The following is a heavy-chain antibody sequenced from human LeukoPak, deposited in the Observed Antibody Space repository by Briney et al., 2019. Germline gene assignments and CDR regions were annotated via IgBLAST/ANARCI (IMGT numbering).Heavy chain of an antibody. CDR2: IYPSGSI. CDR1: GGSISSNNW. CDR3: ARTQEAGYSSGRYDSYYYYYMDV. J-gene: IGHJ6*03. D-gene: IGHD6-19*01. V-gene: IGHV4-4*02. Sequence: PSGTLSLTCAVFGGSISSNNWWSWVRQPPGKGLEWIGEIYPSGSINYNPSLKSRVTISVDKSNNQFSLTVNSVTAADTAVYYCARTQEAGYSSGRYDSYYYYYMDVWGKGTTVTISS.